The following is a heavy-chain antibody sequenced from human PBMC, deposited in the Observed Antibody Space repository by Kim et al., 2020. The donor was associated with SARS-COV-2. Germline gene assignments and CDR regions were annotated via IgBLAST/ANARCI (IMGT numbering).Heavy chain of an antibody. Sequence: GGSLRLSCAASGFTFSSYAMSWVRQAPGKGLEWVSAISGSGGSTYYADSVKGRFTISRDNSKNTLYLQMNSLRAEDTAVYYCAKGEPPKLLWFGEFGMDVWGQGTTVTVSS. CDR3: AKGEPPKLLWFGEFGMDV. D-gene: IGHD3-10*01. CDR1: GFTFSSYA. V-gene: IGHV3-23*01. J-gene: IGHJ6*02. CDR2: ISGSGGST.